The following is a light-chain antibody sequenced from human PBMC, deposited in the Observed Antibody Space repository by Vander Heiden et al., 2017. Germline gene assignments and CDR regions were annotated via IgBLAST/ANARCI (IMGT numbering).Light chain of an antibody. V-gene: IGKV3-20*01. J-gene: IGKJ5*01. CDR3: QQYGTSPVT. Sequence: EVVLRQSPDTLYLSPGERATLSCRASQNVNSNFLAWYQQKPGQAPRLLMSGTSTRATGVPDRFSGGGSGTDFTLTVNRLESEDCAVYFCQQYGTSPVTFGQGTRLEIK. CDR1: QNVNSNF. CDR2: GTS.